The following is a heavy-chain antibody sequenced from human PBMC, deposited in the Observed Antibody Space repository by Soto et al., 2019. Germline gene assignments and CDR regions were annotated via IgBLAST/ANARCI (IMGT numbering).Heavy chain of an antibody. D-gene: IGHD2-2*01. Sequence: GGSLRLSCVASGFAFSNAWINWVRQAPGKGLGWVGCIKSKTDGGTTDYAAPVKGRFTISRDDSKNTLYLQMNSLKTEDTAVYYCTTTHPPVAIVVVPAAVSYFGYWGQGNLVTVSS. CDR1: GFAFSNAW. CDR2: IKSKTDGGTT. V-gene: IGHV3-15*07. J-gene: IGHJ4*02. CDR3: TTTHPPVAIVVVPAAVSYFGY.